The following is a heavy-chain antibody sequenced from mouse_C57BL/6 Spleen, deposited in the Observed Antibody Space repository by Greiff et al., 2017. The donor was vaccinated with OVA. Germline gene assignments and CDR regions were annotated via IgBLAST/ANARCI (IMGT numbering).Heavy chain of an antibody. D-gene: IGHD1-1*01. CDR3: AREDGSSPWYFDV. CDR2: IYPGSGNT. Sequence: QVQLQQSGAELVRPGASVKLSCKASGYTFTDYYINWAKQRPGQGLEWIARIYPGSGNTYYNEKFKGKATLTAEKSSSTAYMQLSSLTSEDSAVYFCAREDGSSPWYFDVWGTGTTVTVSS. CDR1: GYTFTDYY. V-gene: IGHV1-76*01. J-gene: IGHJ1*03.